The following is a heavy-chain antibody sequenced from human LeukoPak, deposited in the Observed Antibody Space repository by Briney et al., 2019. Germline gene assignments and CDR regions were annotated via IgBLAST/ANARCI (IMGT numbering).Heavy chain of an antibody. J-gene: IGHJ6*02. D-gene: IGHD5-24*01. V-gene: IGHV4-34*01. Sequence: SETLSLTCAVYGGSFSGYYWSWIRQPPGKGLEWMGEINHSGSTNYNPSLKSRVTISVDTSKNQFSLKLSSVTAADTAVYYCARGPEKRRYYYYYGIDVWGQGTTVTVSS. CDR3: ARGPEKRRYYYYYGIDV. CDR1: GGSFSGYY. CDR2: INHSGST.